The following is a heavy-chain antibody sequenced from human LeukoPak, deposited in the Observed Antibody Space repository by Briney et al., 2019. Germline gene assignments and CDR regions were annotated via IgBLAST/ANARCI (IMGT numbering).Heavy chain of an antibody. D-gene: IGHD2-2*01. J-gene: IGHJ6*03. CDR2: ISSSGSDM. V-gene: IGHV3-21*01. Sequence: GGSLRLSCAATGFSFSSYSMNWVRLAPGKGLEWVSSISSSGSDMYYADSVRGRFIISGDNARNSLLLQMNSLRAEDTAVYFCARDPRVVVPAYFYYYYMDVWGKGTTVTVSS. CDR3: ARDPRVVVPAYFYYYYMDV. CDR1: GFSFSSYS.